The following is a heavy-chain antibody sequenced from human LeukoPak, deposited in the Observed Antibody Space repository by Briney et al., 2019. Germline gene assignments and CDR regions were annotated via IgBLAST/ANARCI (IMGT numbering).Heavy chain of an antibody. CDR2: ISDTGNT. CDR1: GFTLSSYA. Sequence: PGGSLRLSCAASGFTLSSYAMSWVRQAPGKGLEWVSAISDTGNTYHADSVKGRFTISRDSSKNTLFLQMNRLRPEDAAVYYCARDSSMLRGPLVIYYFDFWGQGTLVTVSS. V-gene: IGHV3-23*01. D-gene: IGHD3-10*01. J-gene: IGHJ4*02. CDR3: ARDSSMLRGPLVIYYFDF.